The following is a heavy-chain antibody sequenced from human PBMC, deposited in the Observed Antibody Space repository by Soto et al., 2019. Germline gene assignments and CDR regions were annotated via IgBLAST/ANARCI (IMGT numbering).Heavy chain of an antibody. Sequence: GGSLRLSCAASGFTFSSYAMHWVRQAPGKGLEWVAVISYDGSNKYYADSVKGRFTISRDNSKNTLYLQMNSLRAEDTAVYYCAREGGIVGLMRGYFDYWGQGTLVTVSS. D-gene: IGHD1-26*01. V-gene: IGHV3-30-3*01. CDR3: AREGGIVGLMRGYFDY. CDR2: ISYDGSNK. CDR1: GFTFSSYA. J-gene: IGHJ4*02.